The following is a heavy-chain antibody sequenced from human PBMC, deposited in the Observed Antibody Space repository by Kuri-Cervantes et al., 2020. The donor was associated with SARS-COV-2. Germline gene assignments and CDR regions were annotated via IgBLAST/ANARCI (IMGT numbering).Heavy chain of an antibody. Sequence: SVKVSCKASGGTFSSYAISRVRQAPGQGLEWMGRIIPIFGIANYAQKFQGRVTITADKSTSTAYMELSSLRSEDTAVYYCARRVVVTAILDDAFDIWGQGTMVTVSS. CDR3: ARRVVVTAILDDAFDI. CDR2: IIPIFGIA. V-gene: IGHV1-69*04. CDR1: GGTFSSYA. J-gene: IGHJ3*02. D-gene: IGHD2-21*02.